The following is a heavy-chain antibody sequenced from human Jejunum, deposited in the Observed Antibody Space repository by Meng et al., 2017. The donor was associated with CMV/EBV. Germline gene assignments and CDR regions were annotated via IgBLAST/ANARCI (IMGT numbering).Heavy chain of an antibody. CDR3: VREMYGGQHDY. V-gene: IGHV1-3*01. CDR1: GYTFPRTS. D-gene: IGHD2-15*01. CDR2: VPPFPPPP. Sequence: SCKTSGYTFPRTSLPWVRQAPPRLLEWMALVPPFPPPPPSSPPFPRRVTFTRDTSANTAYMELSSLRSEDTAVYYCVREMYGGQHDYWGQGTLVTVSS. J-gene: IGHJ4*02.